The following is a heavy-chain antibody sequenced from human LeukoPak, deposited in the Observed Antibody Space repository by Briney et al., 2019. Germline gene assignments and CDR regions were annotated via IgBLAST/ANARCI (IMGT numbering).Heavy chain of an antibody. D-gene: IGHD3-3*01. J-gene: IGHJ3*02. CDR3: ARSWDFWSGSDAFDI. CDR2: ISSSSSTI. V-gene: IGHV3-48*01. Sequence: GGSLRLSCAASGFTFSSYSMNWVRQAPGKGLEWVSYISSSSSTIYYADSVKGRFTISRDNAKNSLYLQMNSLRAEDTAVYYCARSWDFWSGSDAFDIWGQGTMVTVSS. CDR1: GFTFSSYS.